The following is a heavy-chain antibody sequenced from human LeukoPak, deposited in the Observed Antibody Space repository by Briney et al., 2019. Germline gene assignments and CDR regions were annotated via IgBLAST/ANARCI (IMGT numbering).Heavy chain of an antibody. D-gene: IGHD3-9*01. J-gene: IGHJ4*02. CDR2: IYSGGST. V-gene: IGHV3-53*04. CDR1: GFTDSSNY. CDR3: ARGPPRGSRYFDWLKGGYYFDY. Sequence: GGSLRLSCAASGFTDSSNYMRCVREARGKGLEGVSVIYSGGSTYYAYSVKGRFTISRHNCKNTLYLQMNSLRAEDTAVYYCARGPPRGSRYFDWLKGGYYFDYWGQGTLVTVSS.